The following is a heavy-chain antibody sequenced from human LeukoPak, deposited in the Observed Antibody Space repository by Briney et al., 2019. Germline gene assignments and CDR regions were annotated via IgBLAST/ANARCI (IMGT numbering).Heavy chain of an antibody. D-gene: IGHD3-16*01. CDR3: ARTPTKGGVITRLIDY. CDR1: GGSISSSSYY. J-gene: IGHJ4*02. CDR2: IYYSGST. Sequence: SETLSLTCTVSGGSISSSSYYWGWIRQPPGKGLEWIGSIYYSGSTYYNPSLKSRVTISVDASKNQFSLKLSSVTAADTAVYYCARTPTKGGVITRLIDYWGQGTLVTVSS. V-gene: IGHV4-39*07.